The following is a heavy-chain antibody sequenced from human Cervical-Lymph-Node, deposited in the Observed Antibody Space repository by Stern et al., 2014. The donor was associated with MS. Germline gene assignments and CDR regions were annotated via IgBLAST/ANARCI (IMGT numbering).Heavy chain of an antibody. V-gene: IGHV3-74*02. CDR2: INSDGATT. CDR3: ARDYSSGYAV. D-gene: IGHD3-22*01. CDR1: GFAFSNYW. J-gene: IGHJ4*02. Sequence: EVQLVESGGGLVKPGGSRSRSCAASGFAFSNYWMHWVRQVPGKGLGWVSRINSDGATTGYADSVKGRFTISRDNAKNTLFLQMKSLRVDDTALYYCARDYSSGYAVWGQGSLVTVSS.